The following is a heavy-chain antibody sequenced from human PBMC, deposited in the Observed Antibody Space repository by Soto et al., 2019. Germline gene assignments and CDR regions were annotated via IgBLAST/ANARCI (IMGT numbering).Heavy chain of an antibody. CDR3: ARDRDCSSTSCYTAYYYYGMDV. D-gene: IGHD2-2*02. J-gene: IGHJ6*02. CDR2: ISSSSSYI. CDR1: GFTFSSYS. Sequence: PGGSLRLSCAAPGFTFSSYSMNWVRQAPGKGPEWVSSISSSSSYIYYADSVKGRFTISRDNAKNSLYLQMNSLRAEDTAVYYCARDRDCSSTSCYTAYYYYGMDVWGQGTTVTVSS. V-gene: IGHV3-21*01.